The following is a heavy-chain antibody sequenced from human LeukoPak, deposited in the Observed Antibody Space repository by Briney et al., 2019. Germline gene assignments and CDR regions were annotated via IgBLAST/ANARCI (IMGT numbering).Heavy chain of an antibody. V-gene: IGHV1-69*13. Sequence: SVKVSCKASGGTFSSYAISWVRQAPGQGLEWMGGIIPIFGTANYAQKFQGRVTITADESTSTAYMELSSLRSEDTAVYYCARAPSADIVVVPAAKNWFDPWGQGTLVIVSS. D-gene: IGHD2-2*01. J-gene: IGHJ5*02. CDR3: ARAPSADIVVVPAAKNWFDP. CDR1: GGTFSSYA. CDR2: IIPIFGTA.